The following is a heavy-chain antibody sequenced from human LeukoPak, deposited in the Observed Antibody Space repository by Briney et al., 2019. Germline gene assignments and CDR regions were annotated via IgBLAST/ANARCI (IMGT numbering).Heavy chain of an antibody. CDR3: ARVRTTVTNYYYYYMDV. Sequence: GGSLRLSCAASGFTVSSNYMSWVRQAPGKGLEWVSVIYSGGSTHYADSVKGRFTISRDNSRNTLSLQMNSLRAEDTAVYYCARVRTTVTNYYYYYMDVWGKGTTVTVSS. J-gene: IGHJ6*03. CDR1: GFTVSSNY. CDR2: IYSGGST. D-gene: IGHD4-11*01. V-gene: IGHV3-53*01.